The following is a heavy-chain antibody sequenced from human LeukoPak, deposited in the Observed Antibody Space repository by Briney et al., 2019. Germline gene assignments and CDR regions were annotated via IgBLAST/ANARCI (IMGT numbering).Heavy chain of an antibody. CDR3: AKAGQGDN. CDR2: ISGSGGST. J-gene: IGHJ4*02. Sequence: GGSLRLSCAASGFTFTSYVMTWVRQAPGKGLEWVSSISGSGGSTWYADSVKGRFTISRDNSKNTIYLQMNSPRAEDTASYYCAKAGQGDNWGQGTLVIVSS. CDR1: GFTFTSYV. V-gene: IGHV3-23*01.